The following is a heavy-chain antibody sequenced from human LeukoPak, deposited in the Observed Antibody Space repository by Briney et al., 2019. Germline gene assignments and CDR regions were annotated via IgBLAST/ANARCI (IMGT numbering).Heavy chain of an antibody. V-gene: IGHV3-23*01. D-gene: IGHD3-3*01. J-gene: IGHJ4*02. CDR3: AKDRSSWYYPFDS. CDR1: GFTFSSYA. Sequence: GGSLTLSCVASGFTFSSYAMSWVRQAPGKGLEWVSVVSGGGHNTYYADSVKGRFTMSRDNSKRTVYLQMNSLRAEDTAVYYCAKDRSSWYYPFDSWGQGNLGSVSS. CDR2: VSGGGHNT.